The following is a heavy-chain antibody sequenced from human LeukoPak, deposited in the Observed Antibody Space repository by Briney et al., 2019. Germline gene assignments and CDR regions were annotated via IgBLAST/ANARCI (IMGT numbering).Heavy chain of an antibody. CDR2: IIPIFGTA. Sequence: GASVKVSCKASGGTFSSYAISWVRQAPGQGLEWMGGIIPIFGTANYAQKFQGGVTITADKSTSTAYMELSSLRSEDTAVYYCARDGDSSGYLGYYYYYMDVWGKGTTVTVSS. CDR3: ARDGDSSGYLGYYYYYMDV. D-gene: IGHD3-22*01. J-gene: IGHJ6*03. CDR1: GGTFSSYA. V-gene: IGHV1-69*06.